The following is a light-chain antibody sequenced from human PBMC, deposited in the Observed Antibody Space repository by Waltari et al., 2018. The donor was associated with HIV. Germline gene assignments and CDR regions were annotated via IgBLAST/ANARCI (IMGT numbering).Light chain of an antibody. CDR2: RAS. Sequence: DIQMTQSPSSLSASVGDRVTITCRASQGIRNYLACYQQKPGKVPELLIYRASTLQSGVPSRFSGSGSGTDCTLTISSLQPEDVATLYGQKYNSAPPFPLGPGTKVDIK. CDR3: QKYNSAPPFP. CDR1: QGIRNY. V-gene: IGKV1-27*01. J-gene: IGKJ3*01.